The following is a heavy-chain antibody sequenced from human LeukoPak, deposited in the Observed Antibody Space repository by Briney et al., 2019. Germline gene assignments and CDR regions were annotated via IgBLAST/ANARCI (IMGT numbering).Heavy chain of an antibody. Sequence: SETLSLTCTVSGASTSGSGYYWGWIRQPPGKGLEWIGNIYDSGSTYYNASLQSRVTISIDTSKNQFSLRLSSVTAADTAMYYCAKSGGYGLIDYWGQGTLVTVSS. CDR1: GASTSGSGYY. V-gene: IGHV4-39*01. J-gene: IGHJ4*02. D-gene: IGHD1-26*01. CDR2: IYDSGST. CDR3: AKSGGYGLIDY.